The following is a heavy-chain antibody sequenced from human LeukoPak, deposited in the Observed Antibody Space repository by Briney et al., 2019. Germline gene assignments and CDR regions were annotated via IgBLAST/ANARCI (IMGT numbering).Heavy chain of an antibody. Sequence: ASVKVSCKASGYSLSDHYMHWVRQAPGQGLEWMGWINPNSNGLNNYAHKFQGRVTMTSDTSISTAYMELSRLRSDDTAVYYCARVPIHYGDYEANWFDPWGQGTLVTVSS. D-gene: IGHD4-17*01. V-gene: IGHV1-2*07. CDR2: INPNSNGLN. J-gene: IGHJ5*02. CDR1: GYSLSDHY. CDR3: ARVPIHYGDYEANWFDP.